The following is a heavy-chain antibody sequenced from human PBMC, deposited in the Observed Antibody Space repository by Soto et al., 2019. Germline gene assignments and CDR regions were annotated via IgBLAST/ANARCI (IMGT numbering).Heavy chain of an antibody. Sequence: HPGWSMGLSSSASGFTFSSYAMHWVRQAPGKGLEYVSAISSNGGSTYYADSVKGRFTISRDNSKNTLYLQMSSLRAEDTAVYYCVKDITYSSSWTSVFDYWGQGTLVTVSS. V-gene: IGHV3-64D*06. CDR1: GFTFSSYA. D-gene: IGHD6-13*01. J-gene: IGHJ4*02. CDR2: ISSNGGST. CDR3: VKDITYSSSWTSVFDY.